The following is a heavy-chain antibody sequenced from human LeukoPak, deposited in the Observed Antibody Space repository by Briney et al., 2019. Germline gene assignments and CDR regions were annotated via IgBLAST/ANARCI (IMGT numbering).Heavy chain of an antibody. J-gene: IGHJ4*02. CDR3: ARLRGDGYTLDY. Sequence: GESLKISCKGSGYSFSTYWIGWVRQLPGKGLEWMGIIYPGDSDTRYSPSFEGHVTMSADKSISTAYLQWSSLKASGTAMYYCARLRGDGYTLDYWGQGILVTVSS. V-gene: IGHV5-51*01. CDR2: IYPGDSDT. CDR1: GYSFSTYW. D-gene: IGHD5-24*01.